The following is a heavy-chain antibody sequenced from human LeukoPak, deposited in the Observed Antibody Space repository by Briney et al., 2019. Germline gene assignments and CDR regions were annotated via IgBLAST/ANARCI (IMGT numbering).Heavy chain of an antibody. Sequence: GASVKVSCKASGGTFSSYAISWVRQAPGQGLEWMGGIIPIFGTANYAQKFQGRVTITTDESTSTAYKELSSLRSEDTAVYYCARESTGTMYYFDYWGQGTLVTVSS. D-gene: IGHD1-7*01. CDR1: GGTFSSYA. V-gene: IGHV1-69*05. CDR3: ARESTGTMYYFDY. CDR2: IIPIFGTA. J-gene: IGHJ4*02.